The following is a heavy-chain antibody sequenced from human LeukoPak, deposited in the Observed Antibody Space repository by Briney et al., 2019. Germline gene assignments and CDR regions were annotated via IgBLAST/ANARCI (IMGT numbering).Heavy chain of an antibody. D-gene: IGHD6-6*01. CDR1: GGSFSGYY. CDR3: ARSRYSSSSAPFDY. J-gene: IGHJ4*02. CDR2: INHSGST. V-gene: IGHV4-34*01. Sequence: SETLSLTCAVYGGSFSGYYWSWIRQPPGKGLEWIGEINHSGSTNYNPSLKSRVTISVDTSKNQFSLKLSSVTAADTAVYYCARSRYSSSSAPFDYWGQGTLVTVSS.